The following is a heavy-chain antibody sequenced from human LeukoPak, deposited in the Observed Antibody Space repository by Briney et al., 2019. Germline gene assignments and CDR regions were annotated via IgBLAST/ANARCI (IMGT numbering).Heavy chain of an antibody. D-gene: IGHD2-2*02. CDR2: INPNSGGT. CDR1: GYTFTGYY. CDR3: ARPYCSSTSCYKRVDAFDI. J-gene: IGHJ3*02. Sequence: ASVKVSCKASGYTFTGYYMHWVRQAPGQGLEWMGWINPNSGGTNYAQKFQGRVTMTRDTSNSTAYMELSRLRSDDTAVYYCARPYCSSTSCYKRVDAFDIWGQGTMVTVSS. V-gene: IGHV1-2*02.